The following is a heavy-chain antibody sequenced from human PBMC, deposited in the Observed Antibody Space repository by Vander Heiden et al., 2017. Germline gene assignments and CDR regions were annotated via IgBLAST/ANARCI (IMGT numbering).Heavy chain of an antibody. Sequence: QVQLVQSGAEVKKPGSSVKVYCKASGGTFISYAISGVRQAPGQGLEWMGGIIPIFGTANDAQKFQGRVTITADESTSTAYMELSSLRSEDTAVYYCARGPGVVPAAIPRYFQHWGQGTLVTVSS. D-gene: IGHD2-2*02. V-gene: IGHV1-69*01. CDR3: ARGPGVVPAAIPRYFQH. CDR2: IIPIFGTA. J-gene: IGHJ1*01. CDR1: GGTFISYA.